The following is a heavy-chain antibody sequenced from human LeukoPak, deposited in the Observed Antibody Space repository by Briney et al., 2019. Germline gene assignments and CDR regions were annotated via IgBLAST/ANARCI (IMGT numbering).Heavy chain of an antibody. CDR2: IYYSGST. V-gene: IGHV4-59*01. CDR3: ARDDILTGYSFDY. CDR1: GGSISSYY. Sequence: SETLSLTCTVSGGSISSYYWSWIRQPPGKGLEWIGYIYYSGSTNYNPSLKSRVTISVDTSKNQFSLTLSSVTAADTAVYYCARDDILTGYSFDYWGQGTLVTVSS. J-gene: IGHJ4*02. D-gene: IGHD3-9*01.